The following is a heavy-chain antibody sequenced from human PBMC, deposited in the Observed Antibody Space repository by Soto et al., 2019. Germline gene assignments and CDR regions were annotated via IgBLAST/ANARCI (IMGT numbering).Heavy chain of an antibody. D-gene: IGHD6-19*01. Sequence: EVQLLESGGGLVQPGGSLRLSFAASGFTFSSYAMSWAGQAPGKGLEGVSVIRGRGGSTNYADSGKGRLTISRDNSKKTLYLEMNSLRAEDTAVYYCAKDSGDSSGWFDYWGQGTLVTVSS. CDR2: IRGRGGST. V-gene: IGHV3-23*01. J-gene: IGHJ4*02. CDR1: GFTFSSYA. CDR3: AKDSGDSSGWFDY.